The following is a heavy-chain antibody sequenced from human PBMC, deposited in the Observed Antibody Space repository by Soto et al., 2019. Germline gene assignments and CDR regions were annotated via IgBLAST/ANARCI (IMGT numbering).Heavy chain of an antibody. V-gene: IGHV1-69*13. J-gene: IGHJ3*02. CDR3: ARSIFGVAHDAFDI. CDR1: GGTFSSYA. CDR2: IIPIFGTA. D-gene: IGHD3-3*01. Sequence: SLKVSCKASGGTFSSYAISWVRQAPGQGLEWMGGIIPIFGTANYAQKFQGRVTITADESTSTAYMELSSLRSEDTAVYYCARSIFGVAHDAFDIWGQGTMVTVSS.